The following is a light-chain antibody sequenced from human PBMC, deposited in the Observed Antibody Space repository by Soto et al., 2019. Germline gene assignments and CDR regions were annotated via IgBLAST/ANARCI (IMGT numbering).Light chain of an antibody. CDR3: QQRSNWPPEGDFT. J-gene: IGKJ3*01. V-gene: IGKV3-11*01. CDR1: QSVSSY. Sequence: EIVLTQSPATLSLSPGERATLSCRASQSVSSYLAWYQQKPGQAPRLLIYDASNRATGIPARFSGSGSGTDFTLTISSLEPEDFAVYYCQQRSNWPPEGDFTFGPGTKVDIK. CDR2: DAS.